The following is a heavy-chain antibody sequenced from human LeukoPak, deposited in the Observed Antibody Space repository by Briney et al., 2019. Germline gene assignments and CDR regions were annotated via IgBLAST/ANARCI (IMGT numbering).Heavy chain of an antibody. J-gene: IGHJ1*01. D-gene: IGHD2-21*01. Sequence: SETLSLTCAVYGGSFSGYYWSWIRQPPGKGLEWIGEINHSGSTNYKPSLKSRVTISVDTSKNQFSLKLSSVTAADTAVYYCARTNCGGDCYRAEYFQHWGQGTLVTVSS. V-gene: IGHV4-34*01. CDR1: GGSFSGYY. CDR2: INHSGST. CDR3: ARTNCGGDCYRAEYFQH.